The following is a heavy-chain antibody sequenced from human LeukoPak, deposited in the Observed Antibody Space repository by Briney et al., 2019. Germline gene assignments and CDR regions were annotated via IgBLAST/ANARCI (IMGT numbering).Heavy chain of an antibody. D-gene: IGHD6-13*01. J-gene: IGHJ4*02. V-gene: IGHV3-21*01. CDR3: ARLHAAAGMM. Sequence: GGSLRLSCAASGFTFSSYSMNWVRQAPGKGPEWVSSISSSSSYIYYADSVKGRFTISRDNAKNSLYLQMNSLRAEDTAVYYCARLHAAAGMMWGQGTLVTVSS. CDR2: ISSSSSYI. CDR1: GFTFSSYS.